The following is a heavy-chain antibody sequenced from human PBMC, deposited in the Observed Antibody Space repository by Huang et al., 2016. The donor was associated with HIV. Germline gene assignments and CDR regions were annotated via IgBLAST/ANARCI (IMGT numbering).Heavy chain of an antibody. V-gene: IGHV5-51*03. J-gene: IGHJ3*01. CDR3: AKGRRAFDV. CDR1: GSIFSIYW. Sequence: EVQLVQSGAEVKKPGESLKISCTGSGSIFSIYWIAWVRQMPGKSLEWLGIIYLFEYMSTDSPSFECHVSITVDKSINTVYLHWSSLKASDTAIYYCAKGRRAFDVWGQGTWVTVSS. CDR2: IYLFEYMS.